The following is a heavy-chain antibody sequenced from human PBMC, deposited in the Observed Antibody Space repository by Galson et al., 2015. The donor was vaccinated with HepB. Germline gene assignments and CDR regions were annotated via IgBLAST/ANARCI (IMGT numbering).Heavy chain of an antibody. Sequence: SVKVSCKASGGTFSIYAISWVRQAPGQGLEWMGGIIPIFGTANFAQKFQGRVTITADESTTIAYMGLSSLRSEDTAVYYCARGEIPYSGSYYFDYWGQGTLVTVSS. J-gene: IGHJ4*02. V-gene: IGHV1-69*13. CDR3: ARGEIPYSGSYYFDY. D-gene: IGHD1-26*01. CDR1: GGTFSIYA. CDR2: IIPIFGTA.